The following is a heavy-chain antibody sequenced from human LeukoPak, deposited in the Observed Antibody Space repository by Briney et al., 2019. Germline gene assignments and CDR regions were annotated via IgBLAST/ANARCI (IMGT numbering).Heavy chain of an antibody. J-gene: IGHJ4*02. CDR2: ISYSGTT. CDR1: SASLTSSPYF. Sequence: SETLSLTCTVSSASLTSSPYFWGWVRQSPGTGLEWLGSISYSGTTYYNPSLKSRVTISVDTSKNQFSLKLNSVTAADTAVFYCAANSADYNTLGSSYKVWGQGTLVTVSS. CDR3: AANSADYNTLGSSYKV. V-gene: IGHV4-39*01. D-gene: IGHD3-10*01.